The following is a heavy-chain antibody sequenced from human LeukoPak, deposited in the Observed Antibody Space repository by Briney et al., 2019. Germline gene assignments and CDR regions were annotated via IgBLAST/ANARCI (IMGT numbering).Heavy chain of an antibody. J-gene: IGHJ4*02. CDR1: GFTFSSYA. Sequence: HSGGSLRLSCAASGFTFSSYAMSWVRQAPGKGLEWVSAISGSGGSTYYADSVKGRFTISRDNSKNTLYLQMNSLRAEDTAVYYCAKDPRNIVVVPAAISWGQGTLVTVSS. V-gene: IGHV3-23*01. CDR2: ISGSGGST. D-gene: IGHD2-2*01. CDR3: AKDPRNIVVVPAAIS.